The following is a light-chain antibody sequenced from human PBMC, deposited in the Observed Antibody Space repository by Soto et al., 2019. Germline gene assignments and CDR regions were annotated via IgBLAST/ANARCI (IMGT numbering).Light chain of an antibody. CDR2: DAS. CDR3: QQRLHWPIT. Sequence: EIVLTQSPATLSLSPGDRVTLSCRASQTVGRYLSWYQHSPGQGPRLLVYDASNRDTGIPARFSGSGSETDFTLTISSLEPDDFAVYYCQQRLHWPITFGQGTRLEIK. J-gene: IGKJ5*01. CDR1: QTVGRY. V-gene: IGKV3-11*01.